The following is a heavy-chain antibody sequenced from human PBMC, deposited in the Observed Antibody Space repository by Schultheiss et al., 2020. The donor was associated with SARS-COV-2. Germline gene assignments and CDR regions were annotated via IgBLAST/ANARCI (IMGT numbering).Heavy chain of an antibody. J-gene: IGHJ6*02. CDR2: INPNSGGT. D-gene: IGHD2-15*01. V-gene: IGHV1-2*04. CDR3: ARGGDINFPGYYYGLDV. CDR1: GYTFTSYY. Sequence: ASVKVSCKASGYTFTSYYMHWVRQAPGQGLEWMGWINPNSGGTNYAQKFQGWVTMTRDTSISTAYMELSRLTSEDTAVYFCARGGDINFPGYYYGLDVWGQGTTVTVSS.